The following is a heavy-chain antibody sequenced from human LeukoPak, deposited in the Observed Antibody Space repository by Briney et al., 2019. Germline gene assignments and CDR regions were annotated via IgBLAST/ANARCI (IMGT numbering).Heavy chain of an antibody. J-gene: IGHJ5*02. D-gene: IGHD2-2*01. CDR1: GGSISSSNW. CDR2: IYHSGST. Sequence: SETLSLTCAVSGGSISSSNWSSWVRQPPGKGLEWIGEIYHSGSTNYNPSLKSRVTISVDKSKNQFSLKLSSVTAADTAVYYCARVGIVVVPAATRWFDPWGQGTLVTVSS. V-gene: IGHV4-4*02. CDR3: ARVGIVVVPAATRWFDP.